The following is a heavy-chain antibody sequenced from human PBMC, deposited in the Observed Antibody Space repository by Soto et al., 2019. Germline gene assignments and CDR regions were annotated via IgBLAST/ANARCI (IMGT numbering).Heavy chain of an antibody. CDR3: ARDHPGTGRCMDV. J-gene: IGHJ6*03. CDR2: IWYDGSNE. CDR1: GFTFSNYG. Sequence: GGSLRLSCAASGFTFSNYGMHWVRQAPGKGLEWVAVIWYDGSNEYYADSVKGRFTISRDNSKNTLDLQMNSLRAEDTAVYYCARDHPGTGRCMDVWGKGTTVTVSS. V-gene: IGHV3-33*01. D-gene: IGHD1-1*01.